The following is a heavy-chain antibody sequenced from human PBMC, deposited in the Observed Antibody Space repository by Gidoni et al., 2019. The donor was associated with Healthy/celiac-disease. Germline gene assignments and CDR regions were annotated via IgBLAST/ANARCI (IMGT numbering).Heavy chain of an antibody. V-gene: IGHV3-9*01. CDR3: AKDIDYGSGTAAFDI. D-gene: IGHD3-10*01. Sequence: EVQLVESGGGLVQPGRSLRLSCAASGFILEDYAMQWVRQGPGKGLEWVSGISWNSGSIGYADSVKGRFTISRDNAKNSLYLQMNSLRAEDTALYYCAKDIDYGSGTAAFDIWGQGTMVSVSS. J-gene: IGHJ3*02. CDR2: ISWNSGSI. CDR1: GFILEDYA.